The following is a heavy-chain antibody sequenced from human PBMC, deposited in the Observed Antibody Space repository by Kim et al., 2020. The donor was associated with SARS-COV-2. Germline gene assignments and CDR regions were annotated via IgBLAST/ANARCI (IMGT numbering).Heavy chain of an antibody. J-gene: IGHJ4*02. CDR2: SSGAASGEGT. Sequence: GGSLRLSCVASGFTFRSYTLTWVRQAPGAGLEWVSQSSGAASGEGTYYADSVKGRFTISRDISKNTVYLQMDSLRVEDTATYYCARACYSTDWCAFDHWGQGTRVTVSS. V-gene: IGHV3-23*01. D-gene: IGHD2-2*02. CDR1: GFTFRSYT. CDR3: ARACYSTDWCAFDH.